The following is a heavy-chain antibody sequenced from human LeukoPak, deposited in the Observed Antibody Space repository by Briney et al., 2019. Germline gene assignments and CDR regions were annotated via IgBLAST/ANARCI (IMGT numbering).Heavy chain of an antibody. CDR1: GFTFDDYA. Sequence: QTGGSLRLSCAASGFTFDDYAMHWVRQAPGKGLEWVSLISGDGGSTYYADSVKGRFTISRDNSKNSLYLQMNSLRTEDTALYYYAKDMEWLLYRVFDYWGQGTLVTVSS. V-gene: IGHV3-43*02. D-gene: IGHD3-3*01. CDR3: AKDMEWLLYRVFDY. CDR2: ISGDGGST. J-gene: IGHJ4*02.